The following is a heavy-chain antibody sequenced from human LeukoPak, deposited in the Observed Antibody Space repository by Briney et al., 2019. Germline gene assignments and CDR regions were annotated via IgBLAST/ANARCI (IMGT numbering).Heavy chain of an antibody. J-gene: IGHJ4*02. V-gene: IGHV3-9*01. Sequence: GGSLRLSSAASGFTFDDYAMHWVRQAPGKGLEWVSGISWNSGSIGYADSVKGRFTISRDNAKNSLYLQMNSLRAEDTALYYCAKDIEGIAAAGLDYWGQGTLVTVSS. CDR1: GFTFDDYA. CDR2: ISWNSGSI. CDR3: AKDIEGIAAAGLDY. D-gene: IGHD6-13*01.